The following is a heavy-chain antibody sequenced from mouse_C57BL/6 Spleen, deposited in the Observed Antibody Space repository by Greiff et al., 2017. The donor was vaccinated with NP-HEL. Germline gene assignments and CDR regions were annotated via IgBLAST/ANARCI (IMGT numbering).Heavy chain of an antibody. V-gene: IGHV1-50*01. CDR2: IDPSDSYT. CDR1: GYTFTSYW. CDR3: ARCAY. Sequence: QVQLQQPGAELVKPGASVKLSCKASGYTFTSYWMQWVKQRPGQGLEWIGEIDPSDSYTNYNQKFKGKATLTVDTSSSTAYMQLSSLTSEDSAVYYCARCAYGGQGTLVTVSA. J-gene: IGHJ3*01.